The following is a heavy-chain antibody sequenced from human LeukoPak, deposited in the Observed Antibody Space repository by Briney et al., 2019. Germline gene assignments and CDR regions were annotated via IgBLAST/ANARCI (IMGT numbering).Heavy chain of an antibody. D-gene: IGHD3-22*01. J-gene: IGHJ4*02. V-gene: IGHV3-53*01. CDR2: IYSGDST. CDR3: ARVVQEYYYDSSGYYGY. CDR1: GFTVSSNY. Sequence: GGSLRLSRAASGFTVSSNYMSWVRQAPGKGLEWVSDIYSGDSTYYADSVKGRFTISRDNSKNTLYLQMNSLRAEDTAVYYCARVVQEYYYDSSGYYGYWGQGTLVTVSS.